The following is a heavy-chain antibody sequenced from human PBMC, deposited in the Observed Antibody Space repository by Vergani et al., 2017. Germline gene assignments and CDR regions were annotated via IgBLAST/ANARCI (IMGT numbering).Heavy chain of an antibody. Sequence: VQLVESGGGLVQPGGSLRLSCAASGFTVSSNYMSWVRQAPGKGLEWVSVIYSGGSTYYADSVKGRFTISRDNSKDTLYLQMNSLRAEDTAVYYCARGYCTNSICRGKVDSWGQGTLVTVSS. CDR1: GFTVSSNY. D-gene: IGHD2-8*01. CDR2: IYSGGST. J-gene: IGHJ4*02. CDR3: ARGYCTNSICRGKVDS. V-gene: IGHV3-66*01.